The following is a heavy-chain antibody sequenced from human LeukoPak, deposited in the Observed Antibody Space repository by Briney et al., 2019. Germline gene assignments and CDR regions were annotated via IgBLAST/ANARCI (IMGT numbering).Heavy chain of an antibody. CDR3: ARVLLRINYMDV. D-gene: IGHD2-15*01. Sequence: SETLSLTCTVFGESIKSFYWSWIRQPAGKGLEWIGRIYTSGSTNYSPSLKSRVTISVDTSKNQFSLKLSSVTAADTAVYYCARVLLRINYMDVWGKGTTVTVSS. CDR2: IYTSGST. J-gene: IGHJ6*03. V-gene: IGHV4-4*07. CDR1: GESIKSFY.